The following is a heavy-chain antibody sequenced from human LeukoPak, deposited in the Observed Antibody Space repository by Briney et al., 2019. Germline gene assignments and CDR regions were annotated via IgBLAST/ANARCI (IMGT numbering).Heavy chain of an antibody. J-gene: IGHJ5*02. D-gene: IGHD3-16*01. CDR1: GGSISSGSYY. V-gene: IGHV4-61*01. Sequence: SETLSLTCTVSGGSISSGSYYWGWIRQPPGKGLEWIGYVSYSGSTNYNPSLKSRVAMSVDASKKQFSLNLNSVTAADTAVYFCASFLGGGERWFDPWGQGTLVTVSS. CDR3: ASFLGGGERWFDP. CDR2: VSYSGST.